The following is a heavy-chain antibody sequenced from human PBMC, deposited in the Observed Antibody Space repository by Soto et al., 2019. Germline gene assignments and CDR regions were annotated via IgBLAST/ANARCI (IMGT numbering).Heavy chain of an antibody. CDR1: GFTFSSSG. CDR3: ARDFSYGSGTCPDY. Sequence: GGSLRLSCAASGFTFSSSGMHWVRQAPGKGLEWVAGIWYDGSNKYYGDSVKGRFTISRDNFKNTLYLQMNSLRAEDTAVYYCARDFSYGSGTCPDYWGQGSLVTVSS. V-gene: IGHV3-33*01. D-gene: IGHD3-10*01. J-gene: IGHJ4*02. CDR2: IWYDGSNK.